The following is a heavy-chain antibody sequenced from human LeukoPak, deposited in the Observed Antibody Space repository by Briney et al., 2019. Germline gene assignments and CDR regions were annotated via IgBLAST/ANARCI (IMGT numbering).Heavy chain of an antibody. Sequence: PSETLSLTCAVSGGSISSSAWWSWVRQPPGKGLEWIGEGYHSGSTNYNSFLKSRVTISVDKSKNQFSLKLTSATAADTAVYYCARDLGSSWFEPLDYWGQGILVIVSS. CDR2: GYHSGST. CDR3: ARDLGSSWFEPLDY. J-gene: IGHJ4*02. CDR1: GGSISSSAW. V-gene: IGHV4-4*02. D-gene: IGHD6-13*01.